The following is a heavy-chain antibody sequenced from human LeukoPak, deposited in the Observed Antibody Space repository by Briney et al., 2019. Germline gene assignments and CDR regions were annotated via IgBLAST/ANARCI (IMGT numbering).Heavy chain of an antibody. V-gene: IGHV3-48*02. CDR2: ISSSSSTI. J-gene: IGHJ4*02. D-gene: IGHD3-10*01. Sequence: GGSLRLSCAASGFTFSSYSMNWVRQAPGKGLEWLSYISSSSSTIYYADSVKGRFTISRDNAKNSLYLHMNSLRDEDTAVYYCARGWYYGPYYFDYWGQGTLVTVSS. CDR1: GFTFSSYS. CDR3: ARGWYYGPYYFDY.